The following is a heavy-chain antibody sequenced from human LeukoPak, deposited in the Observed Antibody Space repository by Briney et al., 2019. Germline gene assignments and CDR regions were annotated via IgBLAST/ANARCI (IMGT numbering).Heavy chain of an antibody. V-gene: IGHV1-8*03. CDR1: GYTFTSYD. D-gene: IGHD1-7*01. Sequence: ASVKVSCKDSGYTFTSYDISWVRQATGQGLEWMAWMNPNSGNTGYAQKFQGRVTITRDTSINTAYMEVNSLSSEDTAVYYCARGGGWNYVGIDYWGQGALVTVSS. CDR2: MNPNSGNT. J-gene: IGHJ4*02. CDR3: ARGGGWNYVGIDY.